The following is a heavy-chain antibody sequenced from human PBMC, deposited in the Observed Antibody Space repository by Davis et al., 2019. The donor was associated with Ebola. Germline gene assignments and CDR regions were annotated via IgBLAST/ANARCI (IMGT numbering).Heavy chain of an antibody. CDR3: ARGGRGYCSGGSCYGSNWFDP. Sequence: ASVKVSCKASGYTFTSYAMHWVRQAPGQRLEWMGWINAGNGNTKYSQKFQGRVTITRDTSASTAYMELSSLRSEDTAVYYCARGGRGYCSGGSCYGSNWFDPWGQGTLVTVSS. CDR1: GYTFTSYA. J-gene: IGHJ5*02. D-gene: IGHD2-15*01. V-gene: IGHV1-3*01. CDR2: INAGNGNT.